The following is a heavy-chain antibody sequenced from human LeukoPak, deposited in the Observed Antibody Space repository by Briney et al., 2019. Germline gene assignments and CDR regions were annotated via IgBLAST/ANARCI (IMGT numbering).Heavy chain of an antibody. D-gene: IGHD3/OR15-3a*01. V-gene: IGHV4-30-4*01. CDR2: IYYSGST. CDR1: GGSISSGDYY. J-gene: IGHJ4*02. CDR3: ARVLGGWPGRIFDY. Sequence: SETLSLTCTVSGGSISSGDYYWSWIRQPPGKGLEWIGYIYYSGSTNYNPSLKSRVTISVDRSKNQFSLKLSSVTAADTAVYYCARVLGGWPGRIFDYWGQGTLVTVSS.